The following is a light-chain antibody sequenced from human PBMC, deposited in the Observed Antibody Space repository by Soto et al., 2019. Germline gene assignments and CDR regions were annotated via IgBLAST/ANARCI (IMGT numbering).Light chain of an antibody. CDR3: QQYNNWPFS. V-gene: IGKV1-39*01. J-gene: IGKJ5*01. CDR1: QSISSY. CDR2: AAS. Sequence: DIQMTQSPSSLSASVGDRVTITCRASQSISSYLNWYQQKPGKAPKLLIYAASSLQSGVPSRFSGSGSGTDVTLTISSLQPEDFALYFCQQYNNWPFSFVQGTRLEIK.